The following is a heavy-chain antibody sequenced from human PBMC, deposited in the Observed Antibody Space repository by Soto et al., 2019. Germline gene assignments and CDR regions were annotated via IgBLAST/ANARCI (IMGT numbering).Heavy chain of an antibody. CDR2: ISSEGGTK. J-gene: IGHJ4*02. CDR1: GFTFSNFA. D-gene: IGHD6-13*01. Sequence: GGSLRLSCAASGFTFSNFAMQWIRQAPGKGLEWVAVISSEGGTKFYLDSVKGRFTVTRDSSKSILYLQMNSLRPEDTAVYFCAKDGASAGTFDYWGQGTLVTVSS. V-gene: IGHV3-30*18. CDR3: AKDGASAGTFDY.